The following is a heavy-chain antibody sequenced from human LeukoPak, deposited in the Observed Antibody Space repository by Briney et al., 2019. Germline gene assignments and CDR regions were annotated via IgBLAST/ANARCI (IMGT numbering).Heavy chain of an antibody. J-gene: IGHJ4*02. CDR1: GNSFTSDY. Sequence: GASVKVSCKASGNSFTSDYMHWVRQAPGQGLEWMGRIIPSGDTTHYAQKLQGRVSITRDTSTSTVYMVLSSLTSEDTAVYYCARGGSKWNFDYWGQGTLVTVSS. V-gene: IGHV1-46*04. CDR2: IIPSGDTT. D-gene: IGHD6-13*01. CDR3: ARGGSKWNFDY.